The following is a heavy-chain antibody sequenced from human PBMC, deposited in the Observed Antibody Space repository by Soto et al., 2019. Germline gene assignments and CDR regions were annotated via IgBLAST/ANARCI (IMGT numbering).Heavy chain of an antibody. J-gene: IGHJ4*02. Sequence: GGSLRLSCAASGFTFSSYDMHWVRQAPGKGLEWVAIISFDGSNKYYTDSVKGRFTVSRDDSKNTLYLQMNSLRVDDTALYYCAKKASSTWYRAHFDYWGQGTLVTVSS. CDR2: ISFDGSNK. D-gene: IGHD6-13*01. CDR3: AKKASSTWYRAHFDY. V-gene: IGHV3-30*18. CDR1: GFTFSSYD.